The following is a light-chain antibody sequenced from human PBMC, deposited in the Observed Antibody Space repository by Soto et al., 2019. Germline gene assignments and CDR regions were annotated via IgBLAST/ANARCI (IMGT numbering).Light chain of an antibody. CDR3: SSYTSSSTLMV. J-gene: IGLJ2*01. CDR1: SSDVGGYNY. V-gene: IGLV2-14*01. CDR2: EVN. Sequence: QSALTQPASVSGCPGQSITISCTGTSSDVGGYNYVSWYQQHPGKAPKLMIYEVNNRPSGVSNRFSGSKSGNTASLTISGLQAEDEADYYCSSYTSSSTLMVFGGGTKLTVL.